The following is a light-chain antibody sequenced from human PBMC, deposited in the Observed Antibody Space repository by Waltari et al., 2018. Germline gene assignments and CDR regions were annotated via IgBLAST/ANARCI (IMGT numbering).Light chain of an antibody. J-gene: IGKJ1*01. V-gene: IGKV4-1*01. CDR3: QQHYSSPPT. Sequence: DIVMTQSPDSLAVSLGERATINCKSSQSVLYNSNNKNHLAWYQQKPGQPPKLLIYWSSTRESWVPDRFSGSGSGTDFTLTITSLQAEDVAVYYCQQHYSSPPTFGQGTKVEIK. CDR1: QSVLYNSNNKNH. CDR2: WSS.